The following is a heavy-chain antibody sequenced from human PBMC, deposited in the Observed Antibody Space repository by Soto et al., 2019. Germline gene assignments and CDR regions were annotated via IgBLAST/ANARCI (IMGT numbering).Heavy chain of an antibody. J-gene: IGHJ4*01. Sequence: GGSLRLSCTASGFTFSSFGMAWVRQAPGKGLEWVSAISGSADSSYYADSVKGRFTISRDNPKNTLYLQMDSLRAEDTAIYYCARDSGYGSGASVNHYPDYWGHGTQVTVSS. CDR3: ARDSGYGSGASVNHYPDY. D-gene: IGHD3-10*01. CDR2: ISGSADSS. V-gene: IGHV3-23*01. CDR1: GFTFSSFG.